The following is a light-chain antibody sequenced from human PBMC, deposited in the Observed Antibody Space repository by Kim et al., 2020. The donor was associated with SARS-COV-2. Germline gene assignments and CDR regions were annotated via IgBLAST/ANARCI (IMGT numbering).Light chain of an antibody. CDR3: HQYDNWPPIT. CDR1: ENIGSN. CDR2: EAS. J-gene: IGKJ5*01. V-gene: IGKV3-15*01. Sequence: SLGERATLSCRASENIGSNLACYQQRPGQAPRRLIFEASMRATGVPARFSGSGAGTDFTLVITSLQSEDFAAYYCHQYDNWPPITFGQGTRVEIK.